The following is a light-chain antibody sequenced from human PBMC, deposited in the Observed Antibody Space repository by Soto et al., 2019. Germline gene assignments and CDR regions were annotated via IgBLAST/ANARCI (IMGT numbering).Light chain of an antibody. CDR2: WAS. CDR1: QNLLSSSNNRNX. CDR3: QQYYGAPIT. V-gene: IGKV4-1*01. J-gene: IGKJ5*01. Sequence: IVMTQSPDXLSXXLGERATINCKSSQNLLSSSNNRNXLGWFQQKPGQPPKLVISWASARQSGVPDRFSGXGSXXDFTLTINSLQAEDVAVYYCQQYYGAPITFGQGTRLEIK.